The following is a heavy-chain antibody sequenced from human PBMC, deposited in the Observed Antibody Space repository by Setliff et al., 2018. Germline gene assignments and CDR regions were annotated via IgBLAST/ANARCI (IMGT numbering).Heavy chain of an antibody. J-gene: IGHJ3*02. CDR2: INPNSGGT. Sequence: ASVKVSCKASGYIFTGYYMHWVRQAPGQGLEWMGRINPNSGGTNYAQKFQGRVTITRSTSLSTAYMELSSLRSEDTAIYYCARAHSGSDFHDPFDIWGQGTMVTVSS. D-gene: IGHD1-26*01. CDR3: ARAHSGSDFHDPFDI. V-gene: IGHV1-2*06. CDR1: GYIFTGYY.